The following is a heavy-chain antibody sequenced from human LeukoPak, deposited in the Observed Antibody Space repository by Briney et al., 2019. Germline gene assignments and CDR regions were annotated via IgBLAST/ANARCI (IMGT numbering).Heavy chain of an antibody. CDR3: AKESRKMATNGGIDY. CDR1: GFTFSSYG. J-gene: IGHJ4*02. CDR2: IRYDGSNK. V-gene: IGHV3-30*02. Sequence: GRSLRLSCAASGFTFSSYGMHWVRQAPGKGLEWVAFIRYDGSNKKYSDSVKGRFTISRDNSKNTLYLQMNSLRAEDTAVYYCAKESRKMATNGGIDYWGQGTLVTVSS. D-gene: IGHD5-24*01.